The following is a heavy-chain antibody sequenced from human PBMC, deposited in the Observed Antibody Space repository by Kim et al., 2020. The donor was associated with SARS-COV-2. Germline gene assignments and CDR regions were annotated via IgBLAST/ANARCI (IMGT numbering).Heavy chain of an antibody. D-gene: IGHD1-26*01. CDR2: IGTAGDT. CDR3: ARPYSGSYYGNAFDI. CDR1: GFTFSSYD. J-gene: IGHJ3*02. Sequence: GGSLRLSCAASGFTFSSYDMHWVRQATGEGLEWVSAIGTAGDTYYPGSVKGRFTISRENAKNSLYLQMNSLRAGDTAVYYCARPYSGSYYGNAFDIWGQGTMVTVSS. V-gene: IGHV3-13*01.